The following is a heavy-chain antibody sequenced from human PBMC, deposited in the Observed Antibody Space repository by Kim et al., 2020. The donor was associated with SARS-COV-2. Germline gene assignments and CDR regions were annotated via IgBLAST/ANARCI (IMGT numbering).Heavy chain of an antibody. V-gene: IGHV3-33*05. D-gene: IGHD6-19*01. J-gene: IGHJ4*02. Sequence: GGSLRLSCAASGFTFSSYGMHWVRQAPGKGLEWVAVISYDGSNKYYADSVKGRFTISRDNSKNTLYLQMNSLRAEDTAVYYCARVFFWGVAVAGIRGRDYWGQGTLVTVSS. CDR3: ARVFFWGVAVAGIRGRDY. CDR2: ISYDGSNK. CDR1: GFTFSSYG.